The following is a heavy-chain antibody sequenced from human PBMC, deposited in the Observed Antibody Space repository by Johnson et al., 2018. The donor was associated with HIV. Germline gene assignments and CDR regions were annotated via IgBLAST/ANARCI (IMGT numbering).Heavy chain of an antibody. J-gene: IGHJ3*02. CDR1: GFTFSDYA. D-gene: IGHD4-17*01. CDR3: ARGTPYGDYDHAFDI. Sequence: VQLVESGGGLVQPGGSLRRSCVDSGFTFSDYAVNWVRQAPGKGLEWVSGISGSGASTYYADSVKGRFTISRDNDKNTLYLQMNSLRAEDTAVYYCARGTPYGDYDHAFDIWGQGTKVTVSS. V-gene: IGHV3-23*04. CDR2: ISGSGAST.